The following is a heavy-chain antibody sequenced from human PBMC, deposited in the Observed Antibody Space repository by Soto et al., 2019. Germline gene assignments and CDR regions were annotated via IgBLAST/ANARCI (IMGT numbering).Heavy chain of an antibody. CDR2: IYHSGST. CDR1: GGSISSGGYS. Sequence: AVSGGSISSGGYSWNWIRQPPGKGLEWIEYIYHSGSTLYNPSLKSRVTISVDKSKNQFSLKLSSVTAADTAVYYCARDQLEGNWFDPWGQGTLVTVSS. V-gene: IGHV4-30-2*01. D-gene: IGHD1-1*01. J-gene: IGHJ5*02. CDR3: ARDQLEGNWFDP.